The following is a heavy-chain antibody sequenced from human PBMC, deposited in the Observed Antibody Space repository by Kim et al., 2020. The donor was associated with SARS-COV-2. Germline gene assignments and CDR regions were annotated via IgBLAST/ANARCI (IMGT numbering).Heavy chain of an antibody. D-gene: IGHD1-1*01. CDR1: GFNFGVYW. CDR2: INSVGTDT. V-gene: IGHV3-74*01. Sequence: GGSLRLSCAASGFNFGVYWMHWVRQAPGKGPVWVARINSVGTDTYYADSAKGRLTISRDNAKNTLYLQMNSLRAEDTAVYYFARSSNWRSLGDCDNWGRGTPVTVSS. J-gene: IGHJ4*02. CDR3: ARSSNWRSLGDCDN.